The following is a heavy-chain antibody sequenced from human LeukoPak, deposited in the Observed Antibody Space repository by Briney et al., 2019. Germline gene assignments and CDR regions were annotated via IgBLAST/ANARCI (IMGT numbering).Heavy chain of an antibody. Sequence: SETLSLTCTVSGGSISSSDYYWGWIRQPPGKGLEWIGNIYYTGSTYYNPSLKSRVIISVDTSKSQLSLKLSSVTAADTAVYYCARDYDSSGTDAFDIWGQGTMVTVSS. V-gene: IGHV4-39*02. CDR2: IYYTGST. CDR1: GGSISSSDYY. D-gene: IGHD3-22*01. J-gene: IGHJ3*02. CDR3: ARDYDSSGTDAFDI.